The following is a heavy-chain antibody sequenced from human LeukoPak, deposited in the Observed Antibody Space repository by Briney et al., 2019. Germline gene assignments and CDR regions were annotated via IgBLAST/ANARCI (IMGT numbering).Heavy chain of an antibody. D-gene: IGHD6-13*01. V-gene: IGHV4-34*01. J-gene: IGHJ4*02. CDR1: GDSISRYY. CDR2: INHSGST. CDR3: ASVPVGIAAAGSFDY. Sequence: SETLSLTCSVSGDSISRYYWSWIRQPPGKGLEWIGEINHSGSTNYNPSLKSRVTISVDTSKNQFSLKLSSVTAADTAVYYCASVPVGIAAAGSFDYWGQGTLITVSS.